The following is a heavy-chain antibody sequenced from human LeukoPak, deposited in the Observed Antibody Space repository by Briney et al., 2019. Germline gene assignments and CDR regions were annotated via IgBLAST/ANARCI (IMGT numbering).Heavy chain of an antibody. J-gene: IGHJ4*02. CDR1: GGTFSSYA. D-gene: IGHD6-6*01. V-gene: IGHV1-69*04. CDR3: AKHFSIAASCFDY. CDR2: IIPILGIA. Sequence: SVKVSCKASGGTFSSYAISWVRQAPGQGLEWMGRIIPILGIANYAQKFQGRVTITADKSTSTAYMELSSLRSEDTAVYYCAKHFSIAASCFDYWGQGTLVTVSS.